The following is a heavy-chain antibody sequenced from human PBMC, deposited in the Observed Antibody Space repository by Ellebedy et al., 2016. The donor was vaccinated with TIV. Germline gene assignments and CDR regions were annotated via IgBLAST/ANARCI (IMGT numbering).Heavy chain of an antibody. Sequence: GGSLRLSXKVSGYRFTDFWIGWVRQLPDKGLEWVGIISPGDSIIKYSPSFRGQVTFSADKSITTAYLQWNSLKASDTAIYYCARQEDPPTAFDYWGQGTLVSVSS. D-gene: IGHD1-26*01. CDR2: ISPGDSII. J-gene: IGHJ4*02. CDR1: GYRFTDFW. V-gene: IGHV5-51*01. CDR3: ARQEDPPTAFDY.